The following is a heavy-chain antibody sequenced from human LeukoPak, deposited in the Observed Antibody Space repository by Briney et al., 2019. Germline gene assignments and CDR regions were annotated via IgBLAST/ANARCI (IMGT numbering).Heavy chain of an antibody. D-gene: IGHD2/OR15-2a*01. CDR1: GGTFSSYA. CDR3: ASLRTTTYYFGY. J-gene: IGHJ4*02. Sequence: ASVKVSCKASGGTFSSYAISWVRQAPGQGLEWMGGIIPIFGTANYAQKFQGRVTITADESTSTAYMELSSLRSEDTAVYYCASLRTTTYYFGYWGQGTLVTVSS. CDR2: IIPIFGTA. V-gene: IGHV1-69*13.